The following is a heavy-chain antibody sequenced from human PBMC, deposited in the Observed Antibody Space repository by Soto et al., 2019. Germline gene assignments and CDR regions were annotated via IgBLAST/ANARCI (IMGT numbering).Heavy chain of an antibody. Sequence: PGGSVGFSCAPSGFTFSSYDMHCVRHSPGKGLEWVAVISYDGSNKYYADSVKGRFTISRDNSKNTLYLQMNSLRAEDTAVYYCARDLTVVVVAAPDYWGQGTLVTVSS. V-gene: IGHV3-30-3*01. D-gene: IGHD2-15*01. CDR2: ISYDGSNK. J-gene: IGHJ4*02. CDR3: ARDLTVVVVAAPDY. CDR1: GFTFSSYD.